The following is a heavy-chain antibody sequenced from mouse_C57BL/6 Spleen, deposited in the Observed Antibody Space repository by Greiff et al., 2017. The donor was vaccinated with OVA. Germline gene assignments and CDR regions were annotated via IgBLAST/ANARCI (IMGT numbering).Heavy chain of an antibody. D-gene: IGHD2-3*01. V-gene: IGHV1-42*01. CDR1: GYSFTGYY. CDR2: INPSTGGT. Sequence: VQLQQSGPELVKPRASVKISCKASGYSFTGYYMNWVKQSPEKSLEWIGEINPSTGGTTYNQKFKAKATLTVDKSSSTAYMQLKSLTSEDSAVYYCARDGYYGGNFDYWGQGTTLTVSS. CDR3: ARDGYYGGNFDY. J-gene: IGHJ2*01.